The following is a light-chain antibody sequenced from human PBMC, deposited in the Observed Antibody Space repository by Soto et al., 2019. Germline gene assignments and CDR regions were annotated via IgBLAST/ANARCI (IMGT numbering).Light chain of an antibody. CDR1: QGIRNY. V-gene: IGKV1-27*01. CDR3: QKYSSVPV. J-gene: IGKJ3*01. Sequence: DIPMTQSPTSLSASVGDRVTITCRASQGIRNYVAWYQQIPGKAPKLLIYAASTLQSGVPSRFSDSGSGTDFTLTINGLQPEDVATYSCQKYSSVPVFGPGTKVEIK. CDR2: AAS.